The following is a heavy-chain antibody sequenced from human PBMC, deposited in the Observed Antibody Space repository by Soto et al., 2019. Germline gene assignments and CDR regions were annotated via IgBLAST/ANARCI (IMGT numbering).Heavy chain of an antibody. V-gene: IGHV3-48*02. CDR3: AREDILGARSFDY. D-gene: IGHD1-26*01. CDR1: GFTFSSCS. Sequence: EVQLVESGGGLVQPGGSLRLSCASSGFTFSSCSMNWVRQAPGKGLEWVSYISSGSKTIYYAESVKGRFTVSRDNARNSQYLQMNSLRDEDTAVYYCAREDILGARSFDYWGQGTLVTVSS. J-gene: IGHJ4*02. CDR2: ISSGSKTI.